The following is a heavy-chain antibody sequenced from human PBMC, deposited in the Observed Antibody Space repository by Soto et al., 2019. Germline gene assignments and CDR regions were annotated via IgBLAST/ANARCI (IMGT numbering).Heavy chain of an antibody. Sequence: PSETLSLTCTVSGGSISSYYWSWIRQPPGKGLEWIGYIYYSGSTNYNPSLKSRVTISVDTSKNQFSLKLSSVTAADTAVYYCARGYYDSSGYFDAFDIWGQGTMVTVSS. D-gene: IGHD3-22*01. CDR2: IYYSGST. J-gene: IGHJ3*02. V-gene: IGHV4-59*01. CDR3: ARGYYDSSGYFDAFDI. CDR1: GGSISSYY.